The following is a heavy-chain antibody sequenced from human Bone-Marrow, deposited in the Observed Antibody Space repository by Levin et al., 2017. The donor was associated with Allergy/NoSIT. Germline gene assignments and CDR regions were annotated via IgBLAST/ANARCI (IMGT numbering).Heavy chain of an antibody. V-gene: IGHV3-53*01. Sequence: GGSLRLSCAASGFTVSSNYMSWVRQAPGKGPEWVSVIYSGGSTYYADSVKGRFTISRDNSKNTLYLHMNSLRAEDTAVYYCARGWFGEWLSHWGQGTLVTVSS. CDR2: IYSGGST. CDR1: GFTVSSNY. D-gene: IGHD3-10*01. CDR3: ARGWFGEWLSH. J-gene: IGHJ4*02.